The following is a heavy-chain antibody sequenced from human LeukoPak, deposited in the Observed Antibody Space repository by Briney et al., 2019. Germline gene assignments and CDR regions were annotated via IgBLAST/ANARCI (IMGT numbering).Heavy chain of an antibody. CDR2: IYYSGST. D-gene: IGHD3-10*01. CDR3: ARHVFPWFGELLYWSGMDV. J-gene: IGHJ6*02. CDR1: GGSISSYY. V-gene: IGHV4-59*08. Sequence: RTSETLSLTCTVSGGSISSYYWSWIRQPPGKGLEWIGYIYYSGSTNYNPSLKSRVTISVDTSKNQFSLKLSSVTAADTAVYYCARHVFPWFGELLYWSGMDVWGQGTTVTVSS.